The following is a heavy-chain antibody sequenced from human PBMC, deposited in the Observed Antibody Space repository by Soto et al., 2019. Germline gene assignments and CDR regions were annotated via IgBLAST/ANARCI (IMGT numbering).Heavy chain of an antibody. CDR1: GGSISSYY. V-gene: IGHV4-59*01. Sequence: SETLSLTCTVSGGSISSYYWSWIRQPPGKGLEWIGYIYYSGSTNYNPSLKSRVTISVDTSKNQFSLKLSSVTAADTAVYYCARERDRPGYNSIAFDIWGQGTMVTVSS. CDR3: ARERDRPGYNSIAFDI. J-gene: IGHJ3*02. D-gene: IGHD5-18*01. CDR2: IYYSGST.